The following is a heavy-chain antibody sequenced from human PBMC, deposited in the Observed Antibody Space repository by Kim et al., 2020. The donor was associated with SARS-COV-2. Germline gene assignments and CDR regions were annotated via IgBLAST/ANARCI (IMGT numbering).Heavy chain of an antibody. D-gene: IGHD6-19*01. CDR3: VRGLTVAPGMDV. CDR2: IKEDGSEK. J-gene: IGHJ6*02. Sequence: GGSLRLSCAASGFSFSNYWMNWVRQAPGKGLEWVANIKEDGSEKDYVDSVKGRFSTSRDNAGNSVFLQMRSLRAEDTAVYYCVRGLTVAPGMDVWGQGTTVIVSS. CDR1: GFSFSNYW. V-gene: IGHV3-7*03.